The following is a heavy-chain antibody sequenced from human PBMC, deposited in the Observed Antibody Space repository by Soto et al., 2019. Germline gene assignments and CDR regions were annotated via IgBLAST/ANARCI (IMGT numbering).Heavy chain of an antibody. CDR1: GGSISSSNW. V-gene: IGHV4-4*02. D-gene: IGHD2-21*02. CDR2: IYHSGST. Sequence: SETLSLTCAGSGGSISSSNWWSWVRQPPGKGLEWIGEIYHSGSTNYNPSLKSRVTISVDKSKNQFSLKLSSVTAADTAVCYCASRIAYCGGDCPYYFDYWGQGTLVTVSS. CDR3: ASRIAYCGGDCPYYFDY. J-gene: IGHJ4*02.